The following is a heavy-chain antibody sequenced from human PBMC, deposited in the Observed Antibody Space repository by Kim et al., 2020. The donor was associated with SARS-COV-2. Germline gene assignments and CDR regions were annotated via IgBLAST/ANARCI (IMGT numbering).Heavy chain of an antibody. D-gene: IGHD6-19*01. Sequence: PSLKSRVTISVDTSKNQFSLKLSSVTAADTAVYYCARHFGSYSSGWSFYYWGQGTLVTVSS. CDR3: ARHFGSYSSGWSFYY. V-gene: IGHV4-39*01. J-gene: IGHJ4*02.